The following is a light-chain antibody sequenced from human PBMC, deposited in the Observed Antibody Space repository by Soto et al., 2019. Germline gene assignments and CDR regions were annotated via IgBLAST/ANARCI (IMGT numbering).Light chain of an antibody. Sequence: QTVVTQAPSFSVSPGGTVTLTCGLSSGSVSTSYYPGWYQQTPGQAPRTLIYSTNTRSSGVPDRFSGSIVGNKAALTITGAQADDESDYYCVLYMGGAIPWEFGGGTKLTVL. J-gene: IGLJ3*02. CDR1: SGSVSTSYY. V-gene: IGLV8-61*01. CDR3: VLYMGGAIPWE. CDR2: STN.